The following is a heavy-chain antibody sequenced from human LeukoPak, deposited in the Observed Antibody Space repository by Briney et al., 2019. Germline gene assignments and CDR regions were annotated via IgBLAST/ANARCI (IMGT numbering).Heavy chain of an antibody. J-gene: IGHJ4*02. CDR2: ISAYNGDT. D-gene: IGHD3-22*01. CDR3: ARDYYDSSGYQCGY. Sequence: ASVKVSCKASGYTFTSYGINWVRQAPGQGLEWMGWISAYNGDTNYAQKLQGRVTMTRDTSISTAYMELSRLRSDDTAVYYCARDYYDSSGYQCGYWGQGTLVTVSS. V-gene: IGHV1-18*01. CDR1: GYTFTSYG.